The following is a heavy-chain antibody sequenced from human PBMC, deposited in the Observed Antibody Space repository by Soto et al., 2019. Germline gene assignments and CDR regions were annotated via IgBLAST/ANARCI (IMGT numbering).Heavy chain of an antibody. Sequence: GGSLRLSCAASGFTFSSDAMSWVRQAPGKGLEWVSAISGSGGSTYYADSVKGRFTISRDNSKNTLYLQMNSLRAEDTAVYYCAKDLGIAAAGDYYYYGMDVWGQGTTVTVSS. CDR3: AKDLGIAAAGDYYYYGMDV. D-gene: IGHD6-13*01. V-gene: IGHV3-23*01. CDR1: GFTFSSDA. J-gene: IGHJ6*02. CDR2: ISGSGGST.